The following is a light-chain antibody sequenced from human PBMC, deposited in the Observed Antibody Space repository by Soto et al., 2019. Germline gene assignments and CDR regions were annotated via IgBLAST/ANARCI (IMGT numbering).Light chain of an antibody. CDR1: HSVSSY. Sequence: ETVLPQSPATLSFSPGERATRSCSASHSVSSYLAWYRQKLGQTPRLLIYDASKRATGIPARFSGSGSGTDFTLTISSLEPEDFAIYDCHQRSNWPYTFGQGTKLEIE. J-gene: IGKJ2*01. CDR2: DAS. CDR3: HQRSNWPYT. V-gene: IGKV3-11*01.